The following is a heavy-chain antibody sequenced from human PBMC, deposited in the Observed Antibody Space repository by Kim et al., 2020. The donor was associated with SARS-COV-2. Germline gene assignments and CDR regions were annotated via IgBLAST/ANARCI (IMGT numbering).Heavy chain of an antibody. CDR1: GGSFSGYY. CDR2: INHSGST. V-gene: IGHV4-34*01. Sequence: SETLSLTCAVYGGSFSGYYWSWIRQPPGKGLEWIGEINHSGSTNYNPSLKSRVTISVDTSKNQFSLKLSSVTAADTAVYYCARGRGSGSYYGGYFDYWGQGTLVTVSS. D-gene: IGHD1-26*01. CDR3: ARGRGSGSYYGGYFDY. J-gene: IGHJ4*02.